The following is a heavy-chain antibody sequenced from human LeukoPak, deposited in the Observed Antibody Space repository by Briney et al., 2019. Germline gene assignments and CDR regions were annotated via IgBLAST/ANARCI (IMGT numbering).Heavy chain of an antibody. J-gene: IGHJ5*02. V-gene: IGHV4-59*01. CDR3: ARVHDYGDYGWFDP. Sequence: SETLSLTCTVSGGSISSYYWSWIRQPPGKGLEWIGYIYYSGSTNYNPSLKSRVTISVDTSKNQFSLKLSSVTAADTAVYYCARVHDYGDYGWFDPWGQGTLVTVSS. CDR1: GGSISSYY. CDR2: IYYSGST. D-gene: IGHD4-17*01.